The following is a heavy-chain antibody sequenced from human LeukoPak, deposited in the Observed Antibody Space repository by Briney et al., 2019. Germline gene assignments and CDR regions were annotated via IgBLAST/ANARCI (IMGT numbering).Heavy chain of an antibody. CDR3: ARDQDFGVVPFDY. CDR1: GFTFSSYS. CDR2: ISSSSSYI. V-gene: IGHV3-21*01. Sequence: GGSLRLSCAASGFTFSSYSMNWVRQAPGKGLEWVSSISSSSSYIYYADSVKGRFTISRDNAKNSLYLQMNSLRAEDTVVYYCARDQDFGVVPFDYWGQGTLVTVSS. D-gene: IGHD3-3*01. J-gene: IGHJ4*02.